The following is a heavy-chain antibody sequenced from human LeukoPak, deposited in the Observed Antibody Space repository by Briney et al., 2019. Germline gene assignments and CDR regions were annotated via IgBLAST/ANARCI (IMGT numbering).Heavy chain of an antibody. CDR2: IYYSGST. D-gene: IGHD2-2*01. CDR1: GGSISSYY. J-gene: IGHJ5*02. CDR3: ARESTSYNWFDP. V-gene: IGHV4-59*12. Sequence: TSETLSLTCTVSGGSISSYYWSWIRQPPGKGLEWIGSIYYSGSTYYNPSLKSRVTISVDTSKNQFSLKLSSVTAADTAVYYCARESTSYNWFDPWGQGTLVTVSS.